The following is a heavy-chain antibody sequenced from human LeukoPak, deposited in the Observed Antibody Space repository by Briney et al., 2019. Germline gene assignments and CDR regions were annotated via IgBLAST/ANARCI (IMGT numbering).Heavy chain of an antibody. D-gene: IGHD6-19*01. CDR2: ISAYNGNT. CDR3: ARDPSSGWYRRAGGMDV. Sequence: ASVKVSCKASGYTFTSYGISWVRQAPGQGLEWMGWISAYNGNTNYAQKLQGRVTMTTDTSTSTAYMELRSLRSDDTAVYYCARDPSSGWYRRAGGMDVWGQGTTVTVSS. V-gene: IGHV1-18*01. CDR1: GYTFTSYG. J-gene: IGHJ6*02.